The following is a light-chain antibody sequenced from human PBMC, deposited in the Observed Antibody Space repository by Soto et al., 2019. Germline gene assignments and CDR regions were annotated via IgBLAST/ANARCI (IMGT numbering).Light chain of an antibody. Sequence: EIVLTQSPGTLSLSPGERATLSCRASQSVSNSYLTWYQQKPGQAPRLLIYGASNRATGIPDRFSGSGSGTDFTLTISRLEPEDFAMYYCQQYGGSPPFTFGPGNKVDIK. CDR3: QQYGGSPPFT. V-gene: IGKV3-20*01. CDR2: GAS. J-gene: IGKJ3*01. CDR1: QSVSNSY.